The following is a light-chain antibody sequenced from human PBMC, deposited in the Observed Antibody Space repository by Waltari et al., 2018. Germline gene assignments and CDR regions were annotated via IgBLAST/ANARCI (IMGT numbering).Light chain of an antibody. CDR1: QSVSSN. CDR2: GAS. Sequence: TLSVSPGERATLSCRASQSVSSNLAWYQQKPGQAPRLLIYGASTRATGIPARFSGSGSGTEFTLTISSLQSEDFAVYYCQQYNNWPLTFGGGTKVEIK. J-gene: IGKJ4*01. CDR3: QQYNNWPLT. V-gene: IGKV3-15*01.